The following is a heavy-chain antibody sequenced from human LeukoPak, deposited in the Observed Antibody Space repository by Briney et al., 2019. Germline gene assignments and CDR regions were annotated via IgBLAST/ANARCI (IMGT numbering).Heavy chain of an antibody. J-gene: IGHJ6*03. CDR2: TYYRSKLYN. Sequence: SQTLSLTCALSGDSFSSNSAAWNWIRQSPSRGLEWLGRTYYRSKLYNDYAVSVKSRITINPDTSKNQFSLQLNSVTPEDTAVYYCARVPGEQLAQYYYYMDVWGKGTTVTVSS. CDR1: GDSFSSNSAA. V-gene: IGHV6-1*01. D-gene: IGHD6-6*01. CDR3: ARVPGEQLAQYYYYMDV.